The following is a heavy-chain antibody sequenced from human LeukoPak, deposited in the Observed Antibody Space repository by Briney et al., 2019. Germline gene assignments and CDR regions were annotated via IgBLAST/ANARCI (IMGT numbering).Heavy chain of an antibody. CDR1: GGSISSGGYY. J-gene: IGHJ5*02. CDR3: ARGGGSRPNWFDP. Sequence: PPQTLSLTCTVSGGSISSGGYYWSWIRQHPGKGLEWIGYIYYSGSTYYNPSLKSRVTISVDTSKNQFSLKLSSVTAADTAVYYCARGGGSRPNWFDPWGQGTLVTVSS. V-gene: IGHV4-31*03. CDR2: IYYSGST. D-gene: IGHD3-10*01.